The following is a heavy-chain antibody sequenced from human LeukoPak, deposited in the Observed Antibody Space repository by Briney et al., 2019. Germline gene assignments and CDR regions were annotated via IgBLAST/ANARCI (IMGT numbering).Heavy chain of an antibody. CDR1: GFTFSTYY. Sequence: GGSLRLSCAASGFTFSTYYMNWVRQAPGKGLEWVSSITTSSSYIYYADSVRGRFTISRDNAKNSLYLQMNSLRAEDTAIYYCARDLGGYSYGSHFDSWGQGTLVTVSS. D-gene: IGHD5-18*01. CDR3: ARDLGGYSYGSHFDS. CDR2: ITTSSSYI. V-gene: IGHV3-21*01. J-gene: IGHJ4*02.